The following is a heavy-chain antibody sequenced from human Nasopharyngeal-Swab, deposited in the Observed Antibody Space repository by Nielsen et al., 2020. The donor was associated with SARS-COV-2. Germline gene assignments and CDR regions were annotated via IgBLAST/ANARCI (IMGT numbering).Heavy chain of an antibody. V-gene: IGHV4-34*01. CDR2: INHSGST. J-gene: IGHJ6*02. D-gene: IGHD3-22*01. CDR3: ARRPSDPYYDSNGYIPYARYYYGLDV. Sequence: WIRQPPGKGLEWIGEINHSGSTNYNPSLKSRVTISVDTSKNQFSLKLTSVTAADTAVYYCARRPSDPYYDSNGYIPYARYYYGLDVWGQGTTVTVSS.